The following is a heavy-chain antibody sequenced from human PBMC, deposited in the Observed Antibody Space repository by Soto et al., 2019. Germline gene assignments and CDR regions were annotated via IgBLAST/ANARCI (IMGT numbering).Heavy chain of an antibody. CDR1: GFTFSDYY. CDR2: ISSSGNTI. Sequence: QVQLVESGGGLVKPGRSLSLSCAASGFTFSDYYMTWIRQAPGKGLEWVSYISSSGNTIYYAGSVKGRFTSSRDNAKNYLYLQMNSLRAEDTAVYYCARGRYYNSGSYSRFDYWCQGTVVTVSS. D-gene: IGHD3-10*01. J-gene: IGHJ4*02. V-gene: IGHV3-11*01. CDR3: ARGRYYNSGSYSRFDY.